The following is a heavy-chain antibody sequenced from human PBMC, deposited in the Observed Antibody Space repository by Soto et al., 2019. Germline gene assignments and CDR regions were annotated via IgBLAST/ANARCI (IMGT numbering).Heavy chain of an antibody. Sequence: EVQLVESGGGLVQPGGSLRLSCAASGFTFSSYWMSWVRQAPGKGLEWVANIKQDGSEKYYVDSVKGRFTISRDNAKNSLYLQMKSLRAEDTAVYYCARGARTPYYYYMDVWGKGTTVTVSS. V-gene: IGHV3-7*01. CDR2: IKQDGSEK. J-gene: IGHJ6*03. CDR3: ARGARTPYYYYMDV. CDR1: GFTFSSYW.